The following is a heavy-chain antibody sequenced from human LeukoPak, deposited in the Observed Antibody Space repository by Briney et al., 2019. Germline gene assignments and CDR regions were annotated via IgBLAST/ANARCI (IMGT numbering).Heavy chain of an antibody. D-gene: IGHD3-9*01. CDR1: EDKFSSYG. J-gene: IGHJ4*02. Sequence: GASVKVSCKASEDKFSSYGSSWVRQAPEQGLEWMGGIIPIFGTPNYAREFHGRVTITADKSTSTVYMEMSSLRSEDTAVYYCARQASYDSLSGYSDSWGQGTLVTVSS. V-gene: IGHV1-69*06. CDR3: ARQASYDSLSGYSDS. CDR2: IIPIFGTP.